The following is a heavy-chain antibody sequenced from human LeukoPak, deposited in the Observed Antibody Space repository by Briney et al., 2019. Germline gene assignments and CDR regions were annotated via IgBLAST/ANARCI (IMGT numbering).Heavy chain of an antibody. V-gene: IGHV3-21*01. CDR3: ARVSAAAGYYYYYMDV. Sequence: GGSLRLSCAASGFTFSSYSMNWVRQAPGKGLEWVSSISSSSSYIYYADSVKGRFTISRDNAKNSLYLQMNSLRAEDTAVYYCARVSAAAGYYYYYMDVWGKGTTVTVSS. CDR2: ISSSSSYI. J-gene: IGHJ6*03. CDR1: GFTFSSYS. D-gene: IGHD6-13*01.